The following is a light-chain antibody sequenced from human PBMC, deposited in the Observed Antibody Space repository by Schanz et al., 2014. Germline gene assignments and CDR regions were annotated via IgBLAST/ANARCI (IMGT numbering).Light chain of an antibody. CDR2: DAS. CDR3: QQYGALPFT. Sequence: EVVLTQSPGTLSLSPGERATLSCRVSQSVSGSYLAWTQQKPGQAPRLLIFDASNRATGIPERFSGSGSVTDFTLTISRLEPEDSAVYYCQQYGALPFTFGGGTKVQI. CDR1: QSVSGSY. J-gene: IGKJ4*01. V-gene: IGKV3-20*01.